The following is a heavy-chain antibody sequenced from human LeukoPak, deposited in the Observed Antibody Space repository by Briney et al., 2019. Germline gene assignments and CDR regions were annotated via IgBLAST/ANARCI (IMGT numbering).Heavy chain of an antibody. Sequence: GGSLRLSCAASGLTFSIYSMNWVRQAPGKGLEWVSSISSSSSYIYYADSVKGRSTISRDDAKNSLYLQMNSLRAEDTAVYYCARDKWVAFDMWGQGTMVTVSS. CDR3: ARDKWVAFDM. J-gene: IGHJ3*02. CDR1: GLTFSIYS. V-gene: IGHV3-21*03. D-gene: IGHD1-26*01. CDR2: ISSSSSYI.